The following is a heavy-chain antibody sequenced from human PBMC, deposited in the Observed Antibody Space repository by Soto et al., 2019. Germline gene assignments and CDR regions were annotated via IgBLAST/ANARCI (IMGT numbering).Heavy chain of an antibody. J-gene: IGHJ6*02. CDR3: ARSAAAAGTLDYYYYGMDV. V-gene: IGHV5-51*01. Sequence: PGESLKISCKGSGYSFTSYWIGWVRQMPGKGLGWMGIIYPGASDTRYSPSFQGQVTISADKSISTAYLLWSSLKASDTAMYYCARSAAAAGTLDYYYYGMDVWGQGTTVTVSS. D-gene: IGHD6-13*01. CDR1: GYSFTSYW. CDR2: IYPGASDT.